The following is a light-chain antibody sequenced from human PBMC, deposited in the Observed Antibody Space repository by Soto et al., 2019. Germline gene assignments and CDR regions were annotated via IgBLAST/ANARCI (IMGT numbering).Light chain of an antibody. V-gene: IGLV1-40*01. CDR3: QSYDSTLDARYV. Sequence: QSVLTQPPSVSGAPGQRVTISCTGSGSNIGAGYDVHWYQHRPGTAPKLLVFGDSHRPSGVPDRFSGPKSGTSASLAITGLQAEDEGDYYCQSYDSTLDARYVFGTGTKLTVL. CDR2: GDS. J-gene: IGLJ1*01. CDR1: GSNIGAGYD.